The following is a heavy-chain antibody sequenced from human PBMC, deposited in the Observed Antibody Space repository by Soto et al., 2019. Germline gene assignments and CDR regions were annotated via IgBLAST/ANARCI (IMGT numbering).Heavy chain of an antibody. V-gene: IGHV4-30-4*01. CDR3: AAGGSSGPNWFDP. CDR2: IYYSGST. Sequence: QVQLQESSPGLVKPSQTLSLTCTVSGGSISSGDYYWSWIRQPPGKGLEWIGYIYYSGSTYYNPSLKSRVTISVDTSKNQFSLKLSSVTAADTAVYYCAAGGSSGPNWFDPWGQGTLVTVSS. D-gene: IGHD3-22*01. J-gene: IGHJ5*02. CDR1: GGSISSGDYY.